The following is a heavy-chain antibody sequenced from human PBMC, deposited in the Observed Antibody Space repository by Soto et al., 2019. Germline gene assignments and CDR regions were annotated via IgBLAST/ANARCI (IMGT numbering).Heavy chain of an antibody. CDR2: INPSGGST. V-gene: IGHV1-46*01. Sequence: ASVKVSCKASGYTFTNYYMHWVRQAPGQGLEWMGIINPSGGSTSYAQKFQGRVTMTRDTSTSTVYMELSSLRSEDTAVYYCARSYYDYVWGSYRSAHFDYWGQGTLVTVSS. D-gene: IGHD3-16*02. J-gene: IGHJ4*02. CDR3: ARSYYDYVWGSYRSAHFDY. CDR1: GYTFTNYY.